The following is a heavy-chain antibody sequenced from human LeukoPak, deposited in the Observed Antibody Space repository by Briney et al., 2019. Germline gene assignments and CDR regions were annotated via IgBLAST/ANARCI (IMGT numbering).Heavy chain of an antibody. CDR1: GFTFRSYT. D-gene: IGHD6-19*01. J-gene: IGHJ4*02. CDR2: IDGDGTLK. Sequence: GGSLRLSCSGSGFTFRSYTMTWVRQAPGKGLEWVSSIDGDGTLKYYADSLKGRFTISRDNANNSVYLQMNSLAADDSGLYFCARDYSSGWFGKGAYWGQGTRVLVSS. V-gene: IGHV3-21*06. CDR3: ARDYSSGWFGKGAY.